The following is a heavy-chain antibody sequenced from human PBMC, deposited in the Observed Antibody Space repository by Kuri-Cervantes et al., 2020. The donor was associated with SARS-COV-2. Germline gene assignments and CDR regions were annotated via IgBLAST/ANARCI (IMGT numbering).Heavy chain of an antibody. D-gene: IGHD5-18*01. J-gene: IGHJ4*02. CDR1: GGTFSSYA. Sequence: SVKVSCKASGGTFSSYAISWVRQAPGQGLEWMGGIIPIFGTANYAQKFQGRVTITADESTSTAYMELSSLRSEDTAVYYCASGMKRGYSYGTDLYCGQGTLVTVSS. CDR3: ASGMKRGYSYGTDLY. V-gene: IGHV1-69*13. CDR2: IIPIFGTA.